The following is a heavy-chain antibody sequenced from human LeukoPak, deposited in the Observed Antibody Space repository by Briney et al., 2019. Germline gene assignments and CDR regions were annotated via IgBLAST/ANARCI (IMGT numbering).Heavy chain of an antibody. Sequence: GASVTVSCTASGYTLIGYYMHWVRQAPGQGREWMGWINPNTGGTNYAQKFQGRVTMTRDTSISTAYMELSRLRSDDTAVYYCARGGSTMIGTYFDYWGQGTLVTVSS. CDR3: ARGGSTMIGTYFDY. CDR2: INPNTGGT. J-gene: IGHJ4*02. V-gene: IGHV1-2*02. D-gene: IGHD3-22*01. CDR1: GYTLIGYY.